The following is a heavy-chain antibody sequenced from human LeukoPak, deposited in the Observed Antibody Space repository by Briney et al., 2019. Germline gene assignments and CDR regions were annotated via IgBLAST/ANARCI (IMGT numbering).Heavy chain of an antibody. D-gene: IGHD3-22*01. CDR2: ISAYNGNT. CDR1: GYTFTSYG. CDR3: ALHLYDSSGYPPDY. Sequence: GASVKVSCKASGYTFTSYGISWVRQAPGQGLEWMGWISAYNGNTNYAQKLQGRVTMTTDTSTSTAYMELRSLRSDDTAVYYCALHLYDSSGYPPDYWGQGTLVTVSS. J-gene: IGHJ4*02. V-gene: IGHV1-18*01.